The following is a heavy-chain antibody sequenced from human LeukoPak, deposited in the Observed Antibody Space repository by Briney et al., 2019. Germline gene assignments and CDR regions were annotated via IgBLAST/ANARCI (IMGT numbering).Heavy chain of an antibody. J-gene: IGHJ5*02. CDR1: GFTLSNRW. V-gene: IGHV3-7*01. Sequence: GGSLRLSCEVSGFTLSNRWMTWVRQAPGKGLEWGATIKQGGSDKFYVDSVKGRFTISGDNAKNSLYLQMNSLRAEDTAVYYCARDPFDLWGQGTLVTVSS. CDR3: ARDPFDL. CDR2: IKQGGSDK.